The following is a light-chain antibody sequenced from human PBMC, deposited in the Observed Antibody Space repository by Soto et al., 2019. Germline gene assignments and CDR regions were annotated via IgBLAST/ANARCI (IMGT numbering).Light chain of an antibody. V-gene: IGLV1-40*01. J-gene: IGLJ1*01. CDR2: GNS. CDR3: QSYDSSLFYV. Sequence: QSVLTQPPSVSGAPGQRVTISYTGSSSNIGAGYDVHWYQQLPGTAPKLLIYGNSNRPSGVPDRFSGSKSGTSASLAITGLQAEDEADYYCQSYDSSLFYVFGTGTKVTVL. CDR1: SSNIGAGYD.